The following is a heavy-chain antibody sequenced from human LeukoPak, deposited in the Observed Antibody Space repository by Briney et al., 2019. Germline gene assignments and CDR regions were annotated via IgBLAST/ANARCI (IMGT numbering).Heavy chain of an antibody. Sequence: SETLSLTCTVSGCSITGDHWSCIRQPPGKGLEWRGYIYSSGSTEYKPSLQSRGPISAAPSNNQFSLKLTSVTGADPAIYYCARRNDFDIWGQGTMVTVS. CDR2: IYSSGST. CDR3: ARRNDFDI. V-gene: IGHV4-4*08. J-gene: IGHJ3*02. CDR1: GCSITGDH.